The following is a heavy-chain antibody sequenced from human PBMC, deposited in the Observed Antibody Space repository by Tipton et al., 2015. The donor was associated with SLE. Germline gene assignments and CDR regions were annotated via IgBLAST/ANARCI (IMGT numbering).Heavy chain of an antibody. CDR3: AKGDNGYATYFYSLD. Sequence: LRLSCAVSGASITSGGYSWSWIRRPPGKGLEWIGYIYHSGSTFYNPSLESRVTISLDKSKNQFSLQLSSVTAADTAVYYCAKGDNGYATYFYSLDWGQGTLVTVSS. J-gene: IGHJ4*02. D-gene: IGHD5-12*01. V-gene: IGHV4-30-2*01. CDR1: GASITSGGYS. CDR2: IYHSGST.